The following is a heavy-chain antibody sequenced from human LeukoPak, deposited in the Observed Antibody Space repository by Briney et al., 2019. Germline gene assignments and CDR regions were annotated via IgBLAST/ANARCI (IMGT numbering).Heavy chain of an antibody. CDR2: VYYSGST. V-gene: IGHV4-39*01. J-gene: IGHJ4*02. CDR3: ARGRDWNYLFFDY. Sequence: SETLSLTCTVSSGSIGSSSNYWGWIRQAPGMGLEWIGNVYYSGSTFYNPSLKSRVTISVDTSKNQFSLKLRSVTAADTAIYYCARGRDWNYLFFDYWGQGTLVTVSS. CDR1: SGSIGSSSNY. D-gene: IGHD1-7*01.